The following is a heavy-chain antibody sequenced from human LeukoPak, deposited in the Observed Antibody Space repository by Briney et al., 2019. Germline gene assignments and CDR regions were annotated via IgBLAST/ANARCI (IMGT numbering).Heavy chain of an antibody. Sequence: PGGSLRLSCAASGFTFRNYAMHWVRQAPGKGLEYVSAISSNGGITYYANSVKGRFTISRDNSKNTLYLQMGSLRAEDMAVYYCARDSPGRGGDLDYWGQGTLVTVSS. D-gene: IGHD2-21*02. V-gene: IGHV3-64*01. CDR2: ISSNGGIT. J-gene: IGHJ4*02. CDR3: ARDSPGRGGDLDY. CDR1: GFTFRNYA.